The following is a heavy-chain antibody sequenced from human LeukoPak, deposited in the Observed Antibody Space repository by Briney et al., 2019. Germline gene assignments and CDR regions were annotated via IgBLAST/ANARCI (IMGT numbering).Heavy chain of an antibody. V-gene: IGHV4-30-4*08. D-gene: IGHD3-9*01. Sequence: PSETLSLTCTVSGGSISSGDYYWSWIRQPPGKGLEWIGYIYYSGSTYYNPSLKSRVTISVDTSKNQFSLKLSSVTAADTAVYYCARGYDILTGYYKGDFDYWGQGTLVTVCS. CDR2: IYYSGST. CDR1: GGSISSGDYY. CDR3: ARGYDILTGYYKGDFDY. J-gene: IGHJ4*02.